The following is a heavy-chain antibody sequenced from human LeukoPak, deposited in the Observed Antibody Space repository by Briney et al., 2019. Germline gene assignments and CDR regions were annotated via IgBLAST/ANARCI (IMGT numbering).Heavy chain of an antibody. J-gene: IGHJ6*03. Sequence: SETLSLTCTVSGGPISSYYWSWIRRPPGKGLGGIGTIYTSGSTNYNPSLKSRVTISVDTSKNQFSLKLSSVTAADTAVYYCARQEVDYSNSYYYYYYYMDVWGKGTTVTVSS. CDR3: ARQEVDYSNSYYYYYYYMDV. V-gene: IGHV4-4*09. D-gene: IGHD4-11*01. CDR1: GGPISSYY. CDR2: IYTSGST.